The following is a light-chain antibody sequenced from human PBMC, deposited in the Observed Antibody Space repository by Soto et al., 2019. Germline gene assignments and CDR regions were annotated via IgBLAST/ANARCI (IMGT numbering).Light chain of an antibody. CDR2: NNV. CDR3: QSYDSSLSGVV. Sequence: QAVVTQPPSVSGAPGQRVTISCTGSSSNIGAGYDVNWYRQLPGTIPKLLIYNNVDRPSGVPDRVSGSKSGTSASLAITGLQAEDEADYYCQSYDSSLSGVVFGGGTKLTVL. CDR1: SSNIGAGYD. J-gene: IGLJ2*01. V-gene: IGLV1-40*01.